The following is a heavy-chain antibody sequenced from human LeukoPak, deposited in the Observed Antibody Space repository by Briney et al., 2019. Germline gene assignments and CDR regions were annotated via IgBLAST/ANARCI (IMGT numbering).Heavy chain of an antibody. V-gene: IGHV1-2*02. Sequence: ASVKVSCKASGYTFTGYYMHWVRQAPGQGLEWMGWVNPNSGAANSALKFQGRVTMTRDTSINTAYMELSRLISDDTAVYYCARAVDTATLDYWGQGTLVAVSS. J-gene: IGHJ4*02. CDR2: VNPNSGAA. CDR3: ARAVDTATLDY. D-gene: IGHD5-18*01. CDR1: GYTFTGYY.